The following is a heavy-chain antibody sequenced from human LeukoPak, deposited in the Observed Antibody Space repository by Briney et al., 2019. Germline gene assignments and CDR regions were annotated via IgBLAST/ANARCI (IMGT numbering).Heavy chain of an antibody. CDR1: GYTFTGYY. J-gene: IGHJ4*02. V-gene: IGHV1-2*02. CDR2: INPNSGGT. CDR3: ARDQESGYSYAFDY. D-gene: IGHD5-18*01. Sequence: ASVTVSCKASGYTFTGYYMHWVRQAPGQGLEWMGWINPNSGGTNYAQKFQGRVTMTRDTSISTAYMELSRLRSDDTAVYYCARDQESGYSYAFDYWGQGTLVTVSS.